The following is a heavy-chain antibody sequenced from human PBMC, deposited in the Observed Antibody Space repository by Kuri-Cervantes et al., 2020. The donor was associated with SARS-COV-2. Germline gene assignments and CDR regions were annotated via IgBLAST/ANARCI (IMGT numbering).Heavy chain of an antibody. J-gene: IGHJ4*02. D-gene: IGHD3-22*01. CDR1: GYTFTGYY. CDR3: ARVLGYYDSSGYYDFDY. Sequence: ASVKVSCKASGYTFTGYYMHWVRQAPGQGLEWMGWINPNSGGTNYAQKFQGRVTMTRDTSISTAYMELSRQRSDDTAVYYCARVLGYYDSSGYYDFDYWGQGTLVTVSS. V-gene: IGHV1-2*02. CDR2: INPNSGGT.